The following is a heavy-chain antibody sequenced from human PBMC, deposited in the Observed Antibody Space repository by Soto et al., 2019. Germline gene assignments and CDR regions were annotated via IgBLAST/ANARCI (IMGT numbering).Heavy chain of an antibody. Sequence: ASVKVSCQASGYTFTSYAMHWVRQAPGQRLEWMGWINAGNGNTKYSQKFQGRVTITRDTSASTAYMELSSLRSEDTAVYYCARDGRKWELLIYWGQGTLVTVSS. V-gene: IGHV1-3*01. CDR2: INAGNGNT. CDR1: GYTFTSYA. D-gene: IGHD1-26*01. J-gene: IGHJ4*02. CDR3: ARDGRKWELLIY.